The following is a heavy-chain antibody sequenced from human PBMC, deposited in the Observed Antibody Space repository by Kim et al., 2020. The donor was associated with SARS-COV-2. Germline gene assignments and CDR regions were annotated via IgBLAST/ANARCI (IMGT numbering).Heavy chain of an antibody. J-gene: IGHJ3*02. CDR2: IYYSGST. CDR1: GGSISSYY. V-gene: IGHV4-59*01. Sequence: SETLSLTCTVSGGSISSYYWSWIRQPPGKGLEWIGYIYYSGSTNYNPSLKSRVTISVDTSKNQFSLKLSSVTAADTAVYYCARDLATVQTDTGYAFDIWGQGTMVTVSS. D-gene: IGHD5-18*01. CDR3: ARDLATVQTDTGYAFDI.